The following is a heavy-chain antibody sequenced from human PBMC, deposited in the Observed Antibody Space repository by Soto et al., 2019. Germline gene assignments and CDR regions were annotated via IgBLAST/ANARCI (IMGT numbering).Heavy chain of an antibody. J-gene: IGHJ5*02. V-gene: IGHV6-1*01. Sequence: PSQTLSLTCAISGDSVSSNSAAWNWIRQSPSRGLEWLGRTYYRSKWYNDYAVSVKSRITINPDTSKNQFSLQLNSVTPEDTAVYYCARDSPYYHGSGSYPFDPWGQGTLVTVSS. CDR3: ARDSPYYHGSGSYPFDP. CDR1: GDSVSSNSAA. D-gene: IGHD3-10*01. CDR2: TYYRSKWYN.